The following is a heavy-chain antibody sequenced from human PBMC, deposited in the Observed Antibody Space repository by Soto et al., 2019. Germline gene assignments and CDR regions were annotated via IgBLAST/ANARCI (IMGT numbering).Heavy chain of an antibody. D-gene: IGHD3-10*01. V-gene: IGHV1-69*02. CDR1: GDTFAFYS. Sequence: QVQLVQSGAEVKRPGSSVKVSCKASGDTFAFYSINWVRQAPGLGLEWMGRINPILSMSNYAQRFQGRVTVTADTSKIKAYMVLNRLRYEDTAIYYCATSYGSGYRAFDYWGQGALVTVSS. J-gene: IGHJ4*02. CDR2: INPILSMS. CDR3: ATSYGSGYRAFDY.